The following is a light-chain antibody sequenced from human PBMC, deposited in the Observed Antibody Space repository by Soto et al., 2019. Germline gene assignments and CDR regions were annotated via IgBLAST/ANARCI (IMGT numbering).Light chain of an antibody. CDR2: DAS. CDR1: QSISSW. Sequence: DNQMTQSPSTLSASVGDRVTITCRASQSISSWLAWYQQKPGKAPKLLIYDASSLESGVPSRFSGSGSGTEFTLTISSLQPDDFATYYCQQYNSRRTFGQGTKVDIK. J-gene: IGKJ1*01. V-gene: IGKV1-5*01. CDR3: QQYNSRRT.